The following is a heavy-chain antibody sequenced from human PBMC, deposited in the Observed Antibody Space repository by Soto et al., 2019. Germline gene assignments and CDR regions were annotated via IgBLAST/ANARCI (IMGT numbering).Heavy chain of an antibody. J-gene: IGHJ6*02. D-gene: IGHD2-2*01. CDR1: GFTFSDYY. Sequence: QVQLVESGGGLVKPGGSLRLSCAASGFTFSDYYMTWIRQAPGKGLEWVSYISGSSTNAINYADSVRGRFTISRDNAKNSLYLQINSLRAEDTAVYYCARAECSNPNCLTAYYSYGLDVWGQGTTVTVSS. V-gene: IGHV3-11*01. CDR2: ISGSSTNAI. CDR3: ARAECSNPNCLTAYYSYGLDV.